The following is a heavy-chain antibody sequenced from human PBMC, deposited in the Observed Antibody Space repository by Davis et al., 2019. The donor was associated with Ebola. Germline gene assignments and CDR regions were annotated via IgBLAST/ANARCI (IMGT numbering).Heavy chain of an antibody. CDR1: GVSFSGYY. V-gene: IGHV4-34*01. CDR3: ARSNYGSGSYDS. CDR2: INHSGST. J-gene: IGHJ4*02. D-gene: IGHD3-10*01. Sequence: SETLSLTCVVYGVSFSGYYWSWIRQPPGKGLEWIGEINHSGSTNYNPSLKSRVTISVDTSKNQFSLKLNSVTAADTAVFYCARSNYGSGSYDSWGQGALVTVSS.